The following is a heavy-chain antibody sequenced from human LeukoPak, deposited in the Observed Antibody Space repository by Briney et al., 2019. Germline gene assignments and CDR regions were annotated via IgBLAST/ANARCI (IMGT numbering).Heavy chain of an antibody. CDR1: GFTFSNSA. CDR2: VIVGSSKT. D-gene: IGHD2-15*01. CDR3: HLDYCSGGSCYSR. V-gene: IGHV1-58*02. J-gene: IGHJ4*02. Sequence: GASVKVSCKTSGFTFSNSAMQWVRQARGQRLEWVGWVIVGSSKTHYAQRFQDRVTITRDMSTNTAYMELSSLRSEDTAVYYCHLDYCSGGSCYSRWGQGTLVTVSS.